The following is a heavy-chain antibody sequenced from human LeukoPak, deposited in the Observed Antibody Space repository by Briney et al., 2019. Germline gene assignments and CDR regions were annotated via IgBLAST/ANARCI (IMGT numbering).Heavy chain of an antibody. D-gene: IGHD3-10*01. J-gene: IGHJ4*02. CDR2: ISSSGSTI. Sequence: GGSLRLSCAASGFTFSDYYMSWIRQAPGKGLEWVSYISSSGSTIYYADSVKSRFTISRDNAKNSLYLQMNSLRAEDTAVYYCARFSMVRGVITHFDYWGQGTLVTVSS. CDR1: GFTFSDYY. V-gene: IGHV3-11*01. CDR3: ARFSMVRGVITHFDY.